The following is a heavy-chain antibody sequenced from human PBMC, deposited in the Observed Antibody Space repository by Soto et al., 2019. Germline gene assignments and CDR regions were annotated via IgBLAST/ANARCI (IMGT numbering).Heavy chain of an antibody. CDR3: AVWLGPSGVSFDY. CDR1: GGSISSGDYY. V-gene: IGHV4-30-4*01. J-gene: IGHJ4*02. CDR2: IYYSGST. D-gene: IGHD6-19*01. Sequence: PSETLSLTCTVSGGSISSGDYYWSWIRQPPGKGLEWIGYIYYSGSTYYNPSLKSRVTISVDTSKNQFSLKLSSVTAADTAVYYCAVWLGPSGVSFDYWGQGTLVTVSS.